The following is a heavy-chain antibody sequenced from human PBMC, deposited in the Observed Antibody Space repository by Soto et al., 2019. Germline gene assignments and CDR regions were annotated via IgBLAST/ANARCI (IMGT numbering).Heavy chain of an antibody. CDR3: ARDDDVTAVGLDY. CDR2: LSYDGTYK. Sequence: QVQLVESGGGVVQTGRSLRLSCAASGFTFRSYAMHWVRQAPGKGLEWVAVLSYDGTYKYYADSVQGRFTISRDNSKNTLYLQMSSLRGDDTAVYYCARDDDVTAVGLDYWGQGTLVTVSS. J-gene: IGHJ4*02. CDR1: GFTFRSYA. D-gene: IGHD1-20*01. V-gene: IGHV3-30-3*01.